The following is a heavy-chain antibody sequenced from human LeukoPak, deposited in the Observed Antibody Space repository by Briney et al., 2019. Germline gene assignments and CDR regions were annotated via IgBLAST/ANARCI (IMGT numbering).Heavy chain of an antibody. V-gene: IGHV1-18*01. J-gene: IGHJ5*02. CDR2: SSTYNGNT. Sequence: ASVKVSCKASGYTFTSNAITWVRQAPGQGLEWMGWSSTYNGNTRYAQNFQGRVTMTTDTSTSTAYMELRNLTSDDTAVYYCVRINTSWSDPWGQGTLVIVSS. CDR1: GYTFTSNA. CDR3: VRINTSWSDP. D-gene: IGHD2-2*01.